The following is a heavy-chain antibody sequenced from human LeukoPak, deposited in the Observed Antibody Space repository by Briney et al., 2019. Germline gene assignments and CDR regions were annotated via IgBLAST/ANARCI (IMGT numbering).Heavy chain of an antibody. V-gene: IGHV1-18*01. Sequence: ASVKVSCKASGYTFTSYGISRVRQAPGQGLEWMGWISAYNGNTNYAQKLQGRVTMTTDTSTSTAYMELRSLRSDDTAVYYCARVASPDIVVVPAAIGIYYGMDVWGQGTTVTVSS. D-gene: IGHD2-2*02. CDR3: ARVASPDIVVVPAAIGIYYGMDV. J-gene: IGHJ6*02. CDR2: ISAYNGNT. CDR1: GYTFTSYG.